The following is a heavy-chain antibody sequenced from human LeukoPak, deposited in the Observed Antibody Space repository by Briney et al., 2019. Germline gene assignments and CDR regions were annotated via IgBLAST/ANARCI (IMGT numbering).Heavy chain of an antibody. CDR1: GYIFTKHG. Sequence: ASVNVSCKASGYIFTKHGMHWVRQAPGQRPEWMGWINAGNGDTKYSQKFQGRVSITRDTSASTAYVELSSLRSEDTAVYYCVREGTNAGSYYFGGWFGPWGQGTLVTVSS. CDR3: VREGTNAGSYYFGGWFGP. J-gene: IGHJ5*02. CDR2: INAGNGDT. D-gene: IGHD3-10*01. V-gene: IGHV1-3*01.